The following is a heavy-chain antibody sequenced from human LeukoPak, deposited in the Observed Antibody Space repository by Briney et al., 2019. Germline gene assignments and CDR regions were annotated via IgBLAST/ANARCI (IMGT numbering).Heavy chain of an antibody. CDR1: GFTFSSYV. J-gene: IGHJ4*02. Sequence: GGPLRLSCAASGFTFSSYVMSWVRQAPGKGLEWVSAVSGSGGSTYYADSVKGRFTISRDNSKNTLYLQMNSLRAEDTAVYYCAKEGTGDPHDFDYWGQGTLVTVSS. CDR3: AKEGTGDPHDFDY. V-gene: IGHV3-23*01. D-gene: IGHD7-27*01. CDR2: VSGSGGST.